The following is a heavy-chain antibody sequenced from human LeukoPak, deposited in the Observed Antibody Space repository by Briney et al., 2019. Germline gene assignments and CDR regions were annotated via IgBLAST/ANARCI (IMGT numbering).Heavy chain of an antibody. J-gene: IGHJ4*02. Sequence: GGSLRLSCAASGFTFSNYWMHWVRQSPGKGLVWVSRINSDGSSRNYADSVKGRFTISRDNAKNTLYLQMNSLRAEDTAVYYCASASSHRIAAGGDYWGQGTLVTVSS. CDR2: INSDGSSR. D-gene: IGHD6-13*01. V-gene: IGHV3-74*01. CDR3: ASASSHRIAAGGDY. CDR1: GFTFSNYW.